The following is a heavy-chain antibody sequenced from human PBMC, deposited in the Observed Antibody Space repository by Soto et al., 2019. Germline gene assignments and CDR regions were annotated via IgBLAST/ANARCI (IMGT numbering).Heavy chain of an antibody. V-gene: IGHV4-34*01. CDR1: GGSFSGYY. D-gene: IGHD3-10*01. CDR3: ARAGYYGSGSYYLDY. Sequence: SETLSLTCAVYGGSFSGYYWSWIRQPPGKGLEWIGEINHSGSTNYNPSLKSRVTISVDTPKNQFSLKLSSVTAADTAVYYCARAGYYGSGSYYLDYWGQGTLVTVSS. CDR2: INHSGST. J-gene: IGHJ4*02.